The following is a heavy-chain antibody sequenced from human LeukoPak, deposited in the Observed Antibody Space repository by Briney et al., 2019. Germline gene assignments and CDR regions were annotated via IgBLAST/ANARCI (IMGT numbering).Heavy chain of an antibody. D-gene: IGHD5-18*01. Sequence: WASVKVSCKASGGTFSSYAISWVRQAPGQGLEWMGGIIPIFGTANYAQKFQGRVTITADESTSTAYMELSSLRSEDTAVYYCASHPYLRYSYGYFGRYGMDVWGQGTTVTVSS. J-gene: IGHJ6*02. CDR3: ASHPYLRYSYGYFGRYGMDV. CDR2: IIPIFGTA. CDR1: GGTFSSYA. V-gene: IGHV1-69*13.